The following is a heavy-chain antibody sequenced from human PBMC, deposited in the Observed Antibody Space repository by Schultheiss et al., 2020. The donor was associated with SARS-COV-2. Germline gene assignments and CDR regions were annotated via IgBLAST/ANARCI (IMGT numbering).Heavy chain of an antibody. CDR1: GGSISSSSYY. CDR3: ARQNYDFWSGYYTNWFDP. J-gene: IGHJ5*02. D-gene: IGHD3-3*01. CDR2: INHSGST. V-gene: IGHV4-39*01. Sequence: SETLSLTCTVSGGSISSSSYYWGWIRQPPGKGLEWIGEINHSGSTNYNPSLKSRVTISVDTSKNQFSLKLSSVTAADTAVYYCARQNYDFWSGYYTNWFDPWGQGTLVTVSS.